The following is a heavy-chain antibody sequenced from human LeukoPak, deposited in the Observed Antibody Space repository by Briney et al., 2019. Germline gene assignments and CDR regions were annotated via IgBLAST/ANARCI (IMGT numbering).Heavy chain of an antibody. CDR1: GFTVSSNY. CDR2: IYSGGST. CDR3: AGPSIAAAGGYFDY. D-gene: IGHD6-13*01. J-gene: IGHJ4*02. Sequence: PGGSLRLSCAASGFTVSSNYMSWVRQAPGKGLEWVSVIYSGGSTYYADSVKGRFTISRDNSKNTLYLQMNSLRAEDTAVYYCAGPSIAAAGGYFDYWGQGTLVTVSS. V-gene: IGHV3-53*01.